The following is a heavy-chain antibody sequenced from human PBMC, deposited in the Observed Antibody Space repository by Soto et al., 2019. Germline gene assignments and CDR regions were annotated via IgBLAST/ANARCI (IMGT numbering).Heavy chain of an antibody. CDR1: GGSISSYY. V-gene: IGHV4-59*01. CDR2: IYYSGST. D-gene: IGHD4-17*01. CDR3: ARENPYGDYPPAVDY. Sequence: SETLSLTCTVSGGSISSYYWSWIRQPPGKGLEWIGYIYYSGSTNYNPSLKSRVTISVDTSKNQFSLKLSSVTAADTAVYYCARENPYGDYPPAVDYWGQGTLVTVSS. J-gene: IGHJ4*02.